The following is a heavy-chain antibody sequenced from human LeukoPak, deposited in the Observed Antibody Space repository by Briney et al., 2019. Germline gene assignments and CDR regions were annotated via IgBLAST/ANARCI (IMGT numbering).Heavy chain of an antibody. CDR2: ISGSGTT. CDR1: GFTVSSKQ. V-gene: IGHV3-66*02. Sequence: GGSLRLSCGVSGFTVSSKQMGWGRQGPGKGLERGSVISGSGTTYYPDSVKGRFTISRDNSKNTLYLQMNTLRPEDTAVFYCATVDGGYFDYWGQGALVTVSS. J-gene: IGHJ4*02. D-gene: IGHD3-22*01. CDR3: ATVDGGYFDY.